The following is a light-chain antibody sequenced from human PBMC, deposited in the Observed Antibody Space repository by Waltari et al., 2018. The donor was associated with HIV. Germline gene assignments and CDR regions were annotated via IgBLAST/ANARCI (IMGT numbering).Light chain of an antibody. CDR2: GDN. V-gene: IGLV1-47*01. CDR1: TSNVGNNF. J-gene: IGLJ1*01. CDR3: ATWDVSLGASYV. Sequence: QSVLTQPPSASGTPGQRVTISCSGTTSNVGNNFVSWYQQLPGTAPKLLYIGDNQRPSGVPDRFSGSKSGASASLAIGGLRSEDEGDYHCATWDVSLGASYVFGAGTKVTVL.